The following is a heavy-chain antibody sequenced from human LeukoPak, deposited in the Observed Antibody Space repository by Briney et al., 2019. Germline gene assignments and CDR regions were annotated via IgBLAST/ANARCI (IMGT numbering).Heavy chain of an antibody. D-gene: IGHD3-10*01. CDR1: GGSVTSGGFY. J-gene: IGHJ5*02. CDR3: ARHSGSGSLSRPFDP. CDR2: IYYTGST. Sequence: SETLSLTCSVSGGSVTSGGFYWGWLRQPPGKEPEWIATIYYTGSTYYNPSLQSRVTISIDTSKNQFSLRLTSVTATDTAVYHCARHSGSGSLSRPFDPWGQGTLVTVSS. V-gene: IGHV4-39*01.